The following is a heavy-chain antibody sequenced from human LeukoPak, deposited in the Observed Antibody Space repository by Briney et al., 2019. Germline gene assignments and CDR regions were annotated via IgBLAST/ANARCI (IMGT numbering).Heavy chain of an antibody. V-gene: IGHV3-74*01. CDR3: AREGYGDYVYWFDP. CDR2: INSDGSSR. J-gene: IGHJ5*02. Sequence: GGSLRLSCAASGFTFSSYWMHWVRQAPGKGLVWVSRINSDGSSRSYADSVKGRFTISRDNAKNTLYLQMNSLRAEDTAVYYCAREGYGDYVYWFDPWGQGTLVTVSS. CDR1: GFTFSSYW. D-gene: IGHD4-17*01.